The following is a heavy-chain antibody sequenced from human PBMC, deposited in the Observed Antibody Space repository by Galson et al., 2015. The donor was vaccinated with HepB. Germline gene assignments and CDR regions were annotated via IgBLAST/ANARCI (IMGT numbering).Heavy chain of an antibody. CDR3: AKGGGLLWFGELLGNAYFDY. J-gene: IGHJ4*02. Sequence: SLRLSCAASGFTFSSYAMSWVRQAPGKGLEWVSAISGSGGSTYYADSVKGRFTISRDNSKNTLYLQMNSLRAEDTAVYYCAKGGGLLWFGELLGNAYFDYWGQGTLVTVSS. CDR2: ISGSGGST. CDR1: GFTFSSYA. D-gene: IGHD3-10*01. V-gene: IGHV3-23*01.